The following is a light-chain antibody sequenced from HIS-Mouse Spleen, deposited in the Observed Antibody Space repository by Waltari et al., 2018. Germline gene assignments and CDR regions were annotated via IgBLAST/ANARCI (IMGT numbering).Light chain of an antibody. CDR3: SSYTSSSTYV. Sequence: QSALTQPASVSGSPGQSITISCTGTSSDVGGYNYVSWYQQHPGKAPKLMIYDVSNRPSWVSNRLSGSKSGNTASLTISGLQAEDEADYYCSSYTSSSTYVFGTGTKVTVL. CDR1: SSDVGGYNY. V-gene: IGLV2-14*03. CDR2: DVS. J-gene: IGLJ1*01.